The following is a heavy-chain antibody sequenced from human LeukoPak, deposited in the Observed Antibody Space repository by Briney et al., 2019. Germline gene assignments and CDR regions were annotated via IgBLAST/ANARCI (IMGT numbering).Heavy chain of an antibody. Sequence: ASVKVSCKASGYTFTSDGISWVRQAPGQGLEWMGWISAYNGNTNYAQKFQGRVIMTTDTFTSTAYMELMSLRSDDTAVYYCARFLIGGGSPHYFDYWGQGTLVTVSS. CDR2: ISAYNGNT. J-gene: IGHJ4*02. CDR1: GYTFTSDG. CDR3: ARFLIGGGSPHYFDY. D-gene: IGHD2-15*01. V-gene: IGHV1-18*01.